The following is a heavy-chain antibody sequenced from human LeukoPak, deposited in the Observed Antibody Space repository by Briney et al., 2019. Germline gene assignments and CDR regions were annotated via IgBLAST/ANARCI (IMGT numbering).Heavy chain of an antibody. Sequence: GGSLRLSCAASGFTFSSYAMNWVRQAPGKGLEWVSTMSGDATSTYYADSVKGRFTISGDNSKNTLYLQMNSLRAEDTAVYYCAKRTSGSSWYSSDYWGQGTLVTVSS. D-gene: IGHD6-13*01. V-gene: IGHV3-23*01. CDR3: AKRTSGSSWYSSDY. CDR2: MSGDATST. J-gene: IGHJ4*02. CDR1: GFTFSSYA.